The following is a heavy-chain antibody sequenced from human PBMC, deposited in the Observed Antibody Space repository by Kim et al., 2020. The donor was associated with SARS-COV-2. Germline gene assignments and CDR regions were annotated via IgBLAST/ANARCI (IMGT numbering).Heavy chain of an antibody. V-gene: IGHV3-23*01. J-gene: IGHJ4*02. D-gene: IGHD3-10*01. Sequence: VKGRFTISRDNSKNTLYLQMNSLRAEDTAVYYCAKDRFHYYYGSGSYSDWGQGTLVTVSS. CDR3: AKDRFHYYYGSGSYSD.